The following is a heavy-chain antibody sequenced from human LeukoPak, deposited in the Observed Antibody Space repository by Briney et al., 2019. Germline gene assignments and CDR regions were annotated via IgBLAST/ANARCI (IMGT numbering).Heavy chain of an antibody. CDR1: GGTFISYA. CDR2: IIPIFGTA. J-gene: IGHJ4*02. CDR3: AMPHRYDSSGYYLFDY. V-gene: IGHV1-69*05. Sequence: SVKVSCKASGGTFISYAISWVRQAPGQGLEWMGRIIPIFGTANYAQKFQGRVTITTDESTSTAYMELSSLRSEDTAVYYCAMPHRYDSSGYYLFDYWGQGTLVTVFS. D-gene: IGHD3-22*01.